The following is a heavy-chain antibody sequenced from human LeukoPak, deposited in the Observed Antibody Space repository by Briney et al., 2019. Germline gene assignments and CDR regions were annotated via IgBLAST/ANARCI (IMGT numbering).Heavy chain of an antibody. Sequence: SETLSLTCTVSGGSISSYYWSWIRQPPGKGLEWIGYIYYSGSTNYNPSLKSRVTISVDTSKNQFTLKLSSVTAADTAVYYCARCWGPFDYWGQGTLVTVSS. V-gene: IGHV4-59*01. D-gene: IGHD3-16*01. CDR1: GGSISSYY. J-gene: IGHJ4*02. CDR3: ARCWGPFDY. CDR2: IYYSGST.